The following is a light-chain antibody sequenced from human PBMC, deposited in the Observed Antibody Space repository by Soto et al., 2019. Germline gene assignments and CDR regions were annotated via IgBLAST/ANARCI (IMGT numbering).Light chain of an antibody. CDR1: QSVYNN. CDR2: GAS. J-gene: IGKJ3*01. V-gene: IGKV3-15*01. CDR3: PQYNNWPPVT. Sequence: EIVMTHSPATLSVSPGERATLSCRASQSVYNNLAWYQQNPGHAPRLLIYGASTSATGIPARFSGSGSRTEFTLTISTLQSEDFAVSSCPQYNNWPPVTVGPGTKVDSK.